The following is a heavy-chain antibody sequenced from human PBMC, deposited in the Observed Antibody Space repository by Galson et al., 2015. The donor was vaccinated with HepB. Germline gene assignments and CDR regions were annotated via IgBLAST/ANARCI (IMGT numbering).Heavy chain of an antibody. CDR2: ISSSSTTI. V-gene: IGHV3-48*04. D-gene: IGHD6-25*01. CDR3: ARAALGWFDP. Sequence: SLRLSCAASTFIFSTYSMNWVRQAPGKGLEWVSYISSSSTTIYYADSVKGRFTISRDNAKKSVYLQMNSLRAEDTAVYYCARAALGWFDPWGQGTLVTVSS. J-gene: IGHJ5*01. CDR1: TFIFSTYS.